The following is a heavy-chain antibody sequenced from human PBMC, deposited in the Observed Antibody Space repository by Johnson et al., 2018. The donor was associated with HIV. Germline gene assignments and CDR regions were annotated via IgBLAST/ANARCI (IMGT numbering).Heavy chain of an antibody. Sequence: QVQLVESGGGLIQPGGSLRLSCAASGFTFSSYAMHWVRQAPGKGLEWVALISYDGSHKYYADSVKGRFTFSRDNSKNTLYLQMSRLRPEDTSVYYCARGPSEMVKPFEAFDIWGQGTMVTVSS. J-gene: IGHJ3*02. CDR2: ISYDGSHK. D-gene: IGHD5-24*01. CDR3: ARGPSEMVKPFEAFDI. CDR1: GFTFSSYA. V-gene: IGHV3-30*04.